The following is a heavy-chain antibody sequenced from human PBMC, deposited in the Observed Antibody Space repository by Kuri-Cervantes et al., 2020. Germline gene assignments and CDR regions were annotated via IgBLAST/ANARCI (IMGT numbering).Heavy chain of an antibody. J-gene: IGHJ4*02. CDR1: GFTFSSYG. D-gene: IGHD4-17*01. CDR2: ISYDGSNK. V-gene: IGHV3-30*18. Sequence: GGSLRLSCAASGFTFSSYGMHWVRQAPGKGLEWVAVISYDGSNKYYEDSVKARFTITRDNSKNTLYLQMNSLRAEDTAVYYCAKASTTVSSLDYWGQGTLVTVSS. CDR3: AKASTTVSSLDY.